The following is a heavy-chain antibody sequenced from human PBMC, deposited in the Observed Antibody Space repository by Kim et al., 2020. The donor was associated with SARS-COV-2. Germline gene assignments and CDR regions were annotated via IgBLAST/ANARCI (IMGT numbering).Heavy chain of an antibody. CDR1: GGTFSSYA. Sequence: SVKVSCKASGGTFSSYAISWVRQAPGQGLEWMGGIIPIFGTANYAQKFQGRVTITADESTSTAYMELSSLRSEDTAVYYCARDGGRNLIAAAGTAYYYGMDVWGQGTTVTVSS. V-gene: IGHV1-69*13. CDR2: IIPIFGTA. CDR3: ARDGGRNLIAAAGTAYYYGMDV. J-gene: IGHJ6*02. D-gene: IGHD6-13*01.